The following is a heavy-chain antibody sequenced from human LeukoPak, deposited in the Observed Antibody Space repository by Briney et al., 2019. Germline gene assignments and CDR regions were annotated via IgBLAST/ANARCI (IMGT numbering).Heavy chain of an antibody. D-gene: IGHD2-15*01. J-gene: IGHJ4*02. CDR3: AILDSY. CDR1: GFTFSNYA. Sequence: GKSLRLSCAASGFTFSNYAMHWVRQAPGKGLEWVSLISSGGTYEYYADSVKGRFTISRDNSKNTLYLQMNSLRAEDTAVYYCAILDSYWGQGTLVTVSS. V-gene: IGHV3-30*01. CDR2: ISSGGTYE.